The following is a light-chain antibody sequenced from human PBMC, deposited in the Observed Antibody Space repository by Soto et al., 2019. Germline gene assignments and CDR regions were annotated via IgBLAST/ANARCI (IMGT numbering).Light chain of an antibody. J-gene: IGKJ1*01. CDR2: LAS. V-gene: IGKV1-9*01. CDR3: QQLDSDPPWM. CDR1: QDIRTY. Sequence: IHLTQSPSSLSASVGDRVTITCRASQDIRTYLAWYQKSPGRAPKLLLYLASNLHTGVPSRFSGSGSGTEFTLTISGLQPEDFATYYCQQLDSDPPWMFGQGTRVEIK.